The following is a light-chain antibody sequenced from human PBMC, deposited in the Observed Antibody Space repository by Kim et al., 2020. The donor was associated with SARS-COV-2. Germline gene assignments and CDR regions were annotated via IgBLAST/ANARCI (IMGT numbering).Light chain of an antibody. CDR1: QSVSSTY. J-gene: IGKJ1*01. CDR3: QQYDTSRT. CDR2: DAS. Sequence: FSPGERATLSCRASQSVSSTYLAWYQQKPGQAPRLLMSDASTRATGIPDRFSGGGSETDFTLTISRLEPEDFAVYYCQQYDTSRTFGQGTKVDIK. V-gene: IGKV3-20*01.